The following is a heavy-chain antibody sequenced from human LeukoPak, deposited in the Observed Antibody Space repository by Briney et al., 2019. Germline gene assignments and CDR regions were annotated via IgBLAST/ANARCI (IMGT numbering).Heavy chain of an antibody. D-gene: IGHD3-10*01. Sequence: PGGSLRLSCAASGFTFSSYWMSWVRQAPGKGLEWVANIKQDGSEKYYVDSVKGRFTISRDNAKNSLYLQMNSLRAEDTAVYYCARDGGVLSGFGEIYAFDIWGQGTMVTVSS. V-gene: IGHV3-7*01. J-gene: IGHJ3*02. CDR3: ARDGGVLSGFGEIYAFDI. CDR1: GFTFSSYW. CDR2: IKQDGSEK.